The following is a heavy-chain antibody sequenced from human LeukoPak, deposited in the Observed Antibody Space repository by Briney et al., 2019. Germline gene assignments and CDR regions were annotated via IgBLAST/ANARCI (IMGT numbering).Heavy chain of an antibody. J-gene: IGHJ3*02. D-gene: IGHD6-13*01. V-gene: IGHV4-61*02. CDR3: ARDLAAALPDAFDI. CDR2: IYTSGST. Sequence: SETLSLTCTVSGGSISSGSYYWSWIRQPAGKGLEWIGRIYTSGSTNYNPSLKSRVTISVDTSKNQFSLKLSSVTAADTAVYYCARDLAAALPDAFDIWGQGTMVTVSS. CDR1: GGSISSGSYY.